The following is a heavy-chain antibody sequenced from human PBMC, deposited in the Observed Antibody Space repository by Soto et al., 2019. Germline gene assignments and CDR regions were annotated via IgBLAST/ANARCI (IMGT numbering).Heavy chain of an antibody. D-gene: IGHD3-22*01. CDR1: GFTFNTYW. Sequence: EVQLVESGGGLVQPGGSLRLSCAASGFTFNTYWMQWVRQAPGKGLVWVSRIKSDGSYTNYADSVKGRFTISRDNAKNTLFLQINSLCAEDAAVYYCASGGSGYFTYWGQGTLVTVSS. CDR2: IKSDGSYT. V-gene: IGHV3-74*01. J-gene: IGHJ4*02. CDR3: ASGGSGYFTY.